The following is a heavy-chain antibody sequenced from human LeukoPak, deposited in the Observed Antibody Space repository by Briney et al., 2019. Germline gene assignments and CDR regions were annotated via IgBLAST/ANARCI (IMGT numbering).Heavy chain of an antibody. J-gene: IGHJ4*02. D-gene: IGHD3-3*01. CDR2: IIPILGIA. Sequence: GASVKVSCKASGGTFSSYAISWVRQAPGQGLEWMGRIIPILGIANYAQKFQGRVTITADKSTSTAYMELSSLRSEDTAVYYCARVLSGITIFGVDPDYWGQGTLVTVSS. CDR3: ARVLSGITIFGVDPDY. CDR1: GGTFSSYA. V-gene: IGHV1-69*04.